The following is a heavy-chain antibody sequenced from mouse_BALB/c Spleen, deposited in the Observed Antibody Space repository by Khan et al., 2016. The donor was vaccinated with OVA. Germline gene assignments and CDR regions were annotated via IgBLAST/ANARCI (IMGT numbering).Heavy chain of an antibody. V-gene: IGHV1S135*01. J-gene: IGHJ3*01. Sequence: EVQLQESGPELVRPGASVKVSCKASGYAFTTYNMYWVKQSHGKSLEWIGYIDPYNGGTSYNQKFRDKATLTVDKSSSTAYMHLNSLTSEDSTVYYCASASDGYYPLADWGQGTLVTVSA. CDR1: GYAFTTYN. CDR3: ASASDGYYPLAD. CDR2: IDPYNGGT. D-gene: IGHD2-3*01.